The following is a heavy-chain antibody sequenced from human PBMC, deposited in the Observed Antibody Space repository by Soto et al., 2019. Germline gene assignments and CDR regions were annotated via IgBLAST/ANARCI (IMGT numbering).Heavy chain of an antibody. CDR3: AREGVHNYTEYYFDY. CDR2: ISGIRDYI. J-gene: IGHJ4*02. CDR1: GFTFSYYP. V-gene: IGHV3-21*06. Sequence: PERSLRRSCSASGFTFSYYPLHWVRRAPGKGLEWVSSISGIRDYIRYADSVKGRFTISRDNAKTSLYLQMNSLTAEDTAVYYCAREGVHNYTEYYFDYWGQGTLVTVSS. D-gene: IGHD3-10*01.